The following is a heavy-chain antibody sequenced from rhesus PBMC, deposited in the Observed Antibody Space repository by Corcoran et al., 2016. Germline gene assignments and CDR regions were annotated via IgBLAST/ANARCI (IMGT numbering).Heavy chain of an antibody. J-gene: IGHJ4*01. V-gene: IGHV3-100*02. CDR3: TRDLGIAAAGPVY. CDR1: GFTFSSYE. CDR2: VKASGGTI. Sequence: DVQLVESGGGVGKLGGSLRLSCVASGFTFSSYEMHWVRQAPGKGLEWVSVVKASGGTIYYADSVKGRFTISRDNAKNSLFLQMNSLRAEDTAVYYCTRDLGIAAAGPVYWGQGVLVTVSS. D-gene: IGHD6S26*01.